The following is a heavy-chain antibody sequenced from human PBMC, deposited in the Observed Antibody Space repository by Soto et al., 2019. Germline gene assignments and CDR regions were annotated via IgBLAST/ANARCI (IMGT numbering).Heavy chain of an antibody. D-gene: IGHD3-10*01. Sequence: QVQLQESGPGLVKPSQTLSLTCTVSGGSISSGGYYWSWIRQHPGKGLEWIGYIYYSGSTYYNPALKSRVTTSVDTSKNQFSLKLSSVTAADTAVYYCARGNTMVRGVIRLFDYWGQGTLVTVSS. CDR2: IYYSGST. J-gene: IGHJ4*02. CDR3: ARGNTMVRGVIRLFDY. CDR1: GGSISSGGYY. V-gene: IGHV4-31*03.